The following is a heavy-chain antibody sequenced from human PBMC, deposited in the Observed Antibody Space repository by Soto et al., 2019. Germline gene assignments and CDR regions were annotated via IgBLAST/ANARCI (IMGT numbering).Heavy chain of an antibody. CDR3: ARQYTVTVSYFDY. J-gene: IGHJ4*02. CDR1: GGSISSGDYY. V-gene: IGHV4-61*08. CDR2: IYYSGST. D-gene: IGHD4-17*01. Sequence: SETLSLTCTVSGGSISSGDYYWSWIRQPPGKGLEWIGYIYYSGSTNYNPSLKSRVSMSVDTSKNQFSLNVSSVTAADTALYFCARQYTVTVSYFDYWGLGTLVTVSS.